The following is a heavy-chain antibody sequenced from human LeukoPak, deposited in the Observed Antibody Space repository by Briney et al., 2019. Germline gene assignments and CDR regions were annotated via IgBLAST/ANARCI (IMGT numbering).Heavy chain of an antibody. V-gene: IGHV4-34*01. D-gene: IGHD2-8*01. Sequence: SETLSLTCAVFGGSFRGYYWSWIRQPPGKGLEWIGEINHSGSTNYNPSLKNRLTISVDTSKNQFSLKLSSVTAADTAMYYGARHGPRYYLDYWGQGTLVTVS. CDR3: ARHGPRYYLDY. J-gene: IGHJ4*02. CDR1: GGSFRGYY. CDR2: INHSGST.